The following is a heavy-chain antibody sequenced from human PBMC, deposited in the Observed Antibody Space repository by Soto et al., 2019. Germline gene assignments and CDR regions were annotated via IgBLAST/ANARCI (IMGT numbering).Heavy chain of an antibody. CDR3: ARELEEYSSSSALAY. V-gene: IGHV1-46*01. Sequence: QVQLVQSGAEVKKPGASVKVSCKASGYTFTSYYMHWVRQAPGQGLEWMGIINPSGGSTSYAQKFQGRVTMTRDTSTCTVYMELSSLRSEDTAVYYCARELEEYSSSSALAYWGQGTLVTVSS. D-gene: IGHD6-6*01. CDR1: GYTFTSYY. J-gene: IGHJ4*02. CDR2: INPSGGST.